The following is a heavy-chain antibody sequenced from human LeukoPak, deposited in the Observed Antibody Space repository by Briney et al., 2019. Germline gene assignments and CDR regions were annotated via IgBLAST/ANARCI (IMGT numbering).Heavy chain of an antibody. J-gene: IGHJ4*02. CDR3: ARRTYSSSWSIFDY. V-gene: IGHV4-39*01. Sequence: SETLSLTCTVSGGSISSSSYYWGWIRQPPGTGLEWIGSIYYSGSTYYNPSLKSRVTISVDTSKNQFSLKLSSVTAADTAVYYCARRTYSSSWSIFDYWGQGTLVTVSS. D-gene: IGHD6-13*01. CDR1: GGSISSSSYY. CDR2: IYYSGST.